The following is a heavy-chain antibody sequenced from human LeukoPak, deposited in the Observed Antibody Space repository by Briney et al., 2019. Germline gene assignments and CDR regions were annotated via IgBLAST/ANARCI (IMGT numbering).Heavy chain of an antibody. CDR2: TWFDGSQK. CDR1: GFSFRDFG. V-gene: IGHV3-33*06. Sequence: GRSLRLSCAVSGFSFRDFGFHWVRQAPGKGLEWVAVTWFDGSQKYYADSVKGRFTISRDNSKNTLYLEMNSLRVEDTAVYYCAKWVGTRQFYFGYWGQGALVTVSS. D-gene: IGHD2-15*01. CDR3: AKWVGTRQFYFGY. J-gene: IGHJ4*02.